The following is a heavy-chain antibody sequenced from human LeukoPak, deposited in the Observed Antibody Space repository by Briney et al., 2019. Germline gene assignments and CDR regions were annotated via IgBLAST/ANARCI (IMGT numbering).Heavy chain of an antibody. D-gene: IGHD3-3*01. CDR2: INPNSGGT. V-gene: IGHV1-2*07. CDR3: AREDDFWSGYSGWFDP. J-gene: IGHJ5*02. CDR1: GYAFTGYY. Sequence: ASVKVPCKASGYAFTGYYMHWVRQAPGHGLEWMAWINPNSGGTNYAHQFQGRATMPRDTSISTAYMELSRLRSDHTAVYYCAREDDFWSGYSGWFDPWGQGTLVTVSS.